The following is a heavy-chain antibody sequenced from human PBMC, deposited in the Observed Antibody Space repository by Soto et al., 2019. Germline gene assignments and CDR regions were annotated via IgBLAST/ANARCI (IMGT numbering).Heavy chain of an antibody. CDR3: ARYSPPKKAYDSNPGWFDP. CDR1: GGSMNYYY. J-gene: IGHJ5*02. V-gene: IGHV4-59*03. D-gene: IGHD3-22*01. CDR2: VSHTGST. Sequence: QVQLQESGPGQVKPSETLSLTCSVSGGSMNYYYWTWIRQPPGKGLEWIGSVSHTGSTTYSPSLKSRLGISLDTSRNQFSLTLSSVTAADTAVYFCARYSPPKKAYDSNPGWFDPWGQGTLVAVTS.